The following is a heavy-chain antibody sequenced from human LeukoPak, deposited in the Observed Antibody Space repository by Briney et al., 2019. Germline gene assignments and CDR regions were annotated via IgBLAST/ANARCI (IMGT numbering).Heavy chain of an antibody. CDR3: ARLRSKYWFDP. Sequence: GGSLRLSCAASGFTFSSYEMNWVRQAPGKGLEWVSFITSSGNTMYYADSVKGGFTISRDNAKNSLYLKMNSLRADDTAVYYCARLRSKYWFDPWGQGTLVTVSS. V-gene: IGHV3-48*03. D-gene: IGHD4-11*01. CDR1: GFTFSSYE. J-gene: IGHJ5*02. CDR2: ITSSGNTM.